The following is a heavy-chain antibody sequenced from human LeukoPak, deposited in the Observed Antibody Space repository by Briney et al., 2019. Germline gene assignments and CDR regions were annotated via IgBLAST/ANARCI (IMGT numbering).Heavy chain of an antibody. J-gene: IGHJ4*02. D-gene: IGHD6-13*01. Sequence: PGGSLRLSCGASGFTFRNYGIHWVRQAPGKGLAWVAIIWYDGSNKYYADSVKGRFTISRDNSKNMVYLQMNSLRAEDTAVYYCAKGGLAAAGINYWGQGTLVTVS. V-gene: IGHV3-33*06. CDR3: AKGGLAAAGINY. CDR2: IWYDGSNK. CDR1: GFTFRNYG.